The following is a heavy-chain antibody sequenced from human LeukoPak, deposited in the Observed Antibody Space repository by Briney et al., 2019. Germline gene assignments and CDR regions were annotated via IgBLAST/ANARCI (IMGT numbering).Heavy chain of an antibody. Sequence: GGSLRLSCAASGFTFSAHWMSWVRQAPGKGLEWVANINQGGTEEQYVDSVKGRFTISRDNVKSSVYLQMNRLRAEDTAVYYCAGGHYWDRWGQGTLVTVSP. CDR3: AGGHYWDR. J-gene: IGHJ5*02. D-gene: IGHD3-22*01. V-gene: IGHV3-7*01. CDR2: INQGGTEE. CDR1: GFTFSAHW.